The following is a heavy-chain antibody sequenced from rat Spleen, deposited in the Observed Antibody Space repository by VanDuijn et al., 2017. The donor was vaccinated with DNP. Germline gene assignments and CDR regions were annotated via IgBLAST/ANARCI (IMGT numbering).Heavy chain of an antibody. CDR2: ISYDGSDI. J-gene: IGHJ2*01. D-gene: IGHD1-4*01. Sequence: EVQVVESGGGLVQPGRSLKLSCAASGFTFSDYYMAWVRQAPKKGLEWVATISYDGSDIYYRDSVKGRFTMSRDNAKSTLYLQMNSLRSEDTATYYHAGRPPPTRGPFDYWGQGVTVTVSS. CDR3: AGRPPPTRGPFDY. V-gene: IGHV5-7*01. CDR1: GFTFSDYY.